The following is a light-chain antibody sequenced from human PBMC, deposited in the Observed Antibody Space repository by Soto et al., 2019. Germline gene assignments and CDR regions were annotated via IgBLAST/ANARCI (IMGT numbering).Light chain of an antibody. CDR2: VNSDGSH. J-gene: IGLJ1*01. CDR3: QTWGTGIRV. CDR1: SGHSNYA. Sequence: QPVLTQSPSASASLGASVKLTCTLSSGHSNYAIAWHQQQPEKGPRYLTKVNSDGSHRKGAGTPDRFSGSSSGAQRYLTISSLQSEDEADYYCQTWGTGIRVFGTGTKVTVL. V-gene: IGLV4-69*01.